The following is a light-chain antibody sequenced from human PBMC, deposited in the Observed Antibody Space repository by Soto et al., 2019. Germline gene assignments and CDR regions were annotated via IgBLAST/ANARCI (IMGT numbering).Light chain of an antibody. V-gene: IGKV3D-20*02. CDR2: GAS. Sequence: TQSPFTLSSSVGDIFTITCRSSQSVTNSYLAWYQQKPGQAPRLLIYGASSRATGIPDRFSGSGSGTDFTLTISSLEPEDFAVYYCQQRSNWPGTFGQGTRLEIK. J-gene: IGKJ5*01. CDR3: QQRSNWPGT. CDR1: QSVTNSY.